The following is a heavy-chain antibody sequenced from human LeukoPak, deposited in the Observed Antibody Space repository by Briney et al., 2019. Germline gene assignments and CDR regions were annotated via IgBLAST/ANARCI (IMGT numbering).Heavy chain of an antibody. D-gene: IGHD3-10*01. CDR2: IYTSGST. J-gene: IGHJ5*02. V-gene: IGHV4-61*02. CDR1: GGSISSGSYY. CDR3: ARERITMVRGVTITWRGWFDP. Sequence: TSETLSLTCTVSGGSISSGSYYWSWIRQPAGKGLEWIGRIYTSGSTNYNPSLKSRVTISVDTSKNQFSLKLSSVTAADTAVYYCARERITMVRGVTITWRGWFDPWGQGTLVTVSS.